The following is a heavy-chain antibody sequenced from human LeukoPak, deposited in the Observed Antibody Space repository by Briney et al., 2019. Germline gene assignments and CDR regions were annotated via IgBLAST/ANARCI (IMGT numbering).Heavy chain of an antibody. V-gene: IGHV5-51*01. D-gene: IGHD3-22*01. CDR1: GNRFNDYW. Sequence: GASLKISCTCPGNRFNDYWIAWVRQMAGELLEWMGIFYPGSSDTRYGASCQGQVTISADKSVRTAYLQWSSLKASDTAMYYCARPNITSYYDSRGYDAFDVWGQGTMVTVSS. J-gene: IGHJ3*01. CDR2: FYPGSSDT. CDR3: ARPNITSYYDSRGYDAFDV.